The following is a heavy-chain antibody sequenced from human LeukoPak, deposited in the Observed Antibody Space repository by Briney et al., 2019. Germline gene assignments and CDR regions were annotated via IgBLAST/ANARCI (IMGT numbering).Heavy chain of an antibody. Sequence: GGSLRLSCVASGFTFGSYWMHWVRQAPGKGLVWVSRINYDGTSTTYADSVKGRFTVSRDNGKNSLYLQMNSLRAEDTALYYCARWGDRRGGAFDIWGQGTMVTVSS. CDR1: GFTFGSYW. J-gene: IGHJ3*02. D-gene: IGHD3-16*01. CDR2: INYDGTST. V-gene: IGHV3-74*01. CDR3: ARWGDRRGGAFDI.